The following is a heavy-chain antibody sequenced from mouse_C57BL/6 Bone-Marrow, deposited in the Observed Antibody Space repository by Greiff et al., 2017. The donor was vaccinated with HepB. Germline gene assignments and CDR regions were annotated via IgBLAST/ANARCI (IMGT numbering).Heavy chain of an antibody. J-gene: IGHJ4*01. CDR3: ARKEGYYGSTDAMDY. V-gene: IGHV2-2*01. D-gene: IGHD1-1*01. CDR1: GFSLTSYG. Sequence: VQLVESGPGLVQPSQSLSITCTVSGFSLTSYGVHWVRQSPGKGLEWLGVIWSGGSTDYNAAFISRLSISKDNSKSQVFFKMNSLQADDTAIYYCARKEGYYGSTDAMDYWGQGTSVTVSS. CDR2: IWSGGST.